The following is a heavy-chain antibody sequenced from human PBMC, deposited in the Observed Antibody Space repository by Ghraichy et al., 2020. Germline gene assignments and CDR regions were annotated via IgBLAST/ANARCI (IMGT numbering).Heavy chain of an antibody. CDR3: ARVTAAIGGGWFDP. CDR2: INHSGST. V-gene: IGHV4-34*01. J-gene: IGHJ5*02. D-gene: IGHD2-2*02. CDR1: GGSFSGYY. Sequence: SETLSLTCAVYGGSFSGYYWSWIRQPPGKGLEWIGEINHSGSTNYNPSLKSRVTISVDTSKNQFSLKLSSVTAADTAVYYCARVTAAIGGGWFDPWGQGTLVNVAS.